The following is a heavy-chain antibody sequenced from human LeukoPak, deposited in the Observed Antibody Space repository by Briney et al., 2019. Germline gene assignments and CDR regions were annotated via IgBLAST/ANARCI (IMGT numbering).Heavy chain of an antibody. CDR1: GYTFTSYG. CDR2: ISAYNGNT. V-gene: IGHV1-18*01. CDR3: ARYFPDDYGDYVDAFDI. Sequence: ASVKVSCKASGYTFTSYGISWVRQAPGQGLEWMGWISAYNGNTNYVQRLQGRVTMTTDTSTSTAYMELRSLRSDDTAVYYCARYFPDDYGDYVDAFDIWGQGTMVTVSS. J-gene: IGHJ3*02. D-gene: IGHD4-17*01.